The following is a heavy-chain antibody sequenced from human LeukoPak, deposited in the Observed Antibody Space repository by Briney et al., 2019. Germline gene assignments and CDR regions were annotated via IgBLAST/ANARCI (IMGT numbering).Heavy chain of an antibody. CDR2: INPNSGGT. V-gene: IGHV1-2*02. J-gene: IGHJ5*02. CDR3: ARDNSVEDTAWWFDP. CDR1: GYTFTGYY. Sequence: GASVKVSCKASGYTFTGYYMHWVRQAPGQGLEWMGWINPNSGGTNYAQKFQGRVTMTRDMSTGTDYMELSSLRSEDTAVYYCARDNSVEDTAWWFDPWGQGTLVTVSS. D-gene: IGHD4-23*01.